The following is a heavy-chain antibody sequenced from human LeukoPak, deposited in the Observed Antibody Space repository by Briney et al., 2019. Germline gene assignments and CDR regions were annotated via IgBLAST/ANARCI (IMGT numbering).Heavy chain of an antibody. CDR1: GGSFSGYY. V-gene: IGHV4-34*01. D-gene: IGHD3-10*01. Sequence: SETLSLTCAVYGGSFSGYYWSWIRQPPGKGLEWIGEINHSGSTNYNPSLKSRVTISVDTSKNQFSLKLSSVTAADTAVYYCARFLTMVRGVTDYWGQGTLVTVSS. CDR3: ARFLTMVRGVTDY. J-gene: IGHJ4*02. CDR2: INHSGST.